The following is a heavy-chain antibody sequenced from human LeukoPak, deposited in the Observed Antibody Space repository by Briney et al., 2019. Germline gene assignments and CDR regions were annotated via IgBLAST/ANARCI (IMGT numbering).Heavy chain of an antibody. V-gene: IGHV1-2*02. CDR3: ARGYYDILTGYYTPEDDYYYYGMDV. J-gene: IGHJ6*02. CDR1: GYTFTGYY. D-gene: IGHD3-9*01. Sequence: ASVKVSCKASGYTFTGYYMHWVRQAPGQGLEWMGWINPNSGGTNYAQKFQGRVTMTRDTSISTAYMELSRLRSDDTAVYYCARGYYDILTGYYTPEDDYYYYGMDVWAKGPRSPSP. CDR2: INPNSGGT.